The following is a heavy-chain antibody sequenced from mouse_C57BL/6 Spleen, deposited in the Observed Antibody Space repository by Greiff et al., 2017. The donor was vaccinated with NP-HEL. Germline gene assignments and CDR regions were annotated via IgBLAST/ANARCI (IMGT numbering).Heavy chain of an antibody. CDR1: GYTFTSYW. V-gene: IGHV1-55*01. D-gene: IGHD1-1*01. J-gene: IGHJ1*03. Sequence: VQLQQSGAELVKPGASVKMSCKASGYTFTSYWITWVKQRPGQGLEWIGDIYPGSGSTNYNEKFKSKATLTVDTSSSTAYMQLSSLTSEDSAVYYCARSTTVVGYFDVWGTGTTVTVSS. CDR2: IYPGSGST. CDR3: ARSTTVVGYFDV.